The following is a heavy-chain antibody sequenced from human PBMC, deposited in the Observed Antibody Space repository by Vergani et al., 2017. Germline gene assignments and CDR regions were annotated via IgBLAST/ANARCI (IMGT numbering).Heavy chain of an antibody. V-gene: IGHV3-11*01. D-gene: IGHD5-24*01. Sequence: QVQLQQWGAGLLKPSETLSLTCAVYGGSFSGYYWSWIRQPPGKGLEWVSYISSSGSTIYYADSVKGRFTISRDNAKNSLYLQMNSLRAEDTAVYYCASRVEMATIPWGQGTLVTVSS. CDR1: GGSFSGYY. CDR2: ISSSGSTI. J-gene: IGHJ4*02. CDR3: ASRVEMATIP.